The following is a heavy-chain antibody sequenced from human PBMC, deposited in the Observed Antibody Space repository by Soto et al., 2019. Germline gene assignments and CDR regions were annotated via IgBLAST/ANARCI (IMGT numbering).Heavy chain of an antibody. V-gene: IGHV3-72*01. CDR1: GFTFSDHY. Sequence: EVQLVESGGGLVQPGGSLRLSCAASGFTFSDHYMDWVRQAPGKGLEWVGRTRTKANSYSTDYAASVKGRFTISRDESKNSLYLQMNSLKTEDTAVYYCTTLIVGTTSYWGQGALVTVSS. J-gene: IGHJ4*02. D-gene: IGHD1-26*01. CDR2: TRTKANSYST. CDR3: TTLIVGTTSY.